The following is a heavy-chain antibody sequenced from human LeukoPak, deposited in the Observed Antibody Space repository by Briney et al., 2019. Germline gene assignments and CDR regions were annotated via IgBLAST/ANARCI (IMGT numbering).Heavy chain of an antibody. V-gene: IGHV4-59*08. J-gene: IGHJ4*02. CDR1: GGSISSYY. CDR3: ATYSGGWVDY. CDR2: IYYSGST. D-gene: IGHD6-19*01. Sequence: PSETLSLTCTVSGGSISSYYWSWIRQPPGKGLEWIGYIYYSGSTNYNPSLKSRVTISVDTTKNQFSLKLTSVTAADTAVYYCATYSGGWVDYWGQGTLVTVSS.